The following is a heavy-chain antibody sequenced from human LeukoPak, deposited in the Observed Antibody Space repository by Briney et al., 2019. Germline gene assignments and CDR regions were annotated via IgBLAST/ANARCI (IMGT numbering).Heavy chain of an antibody. Sequence: SVKVSCKASGGTFSSYAISWVRQAPGQGLEWMGRIIPILGIANYAQKFQGRVTITADKSTSTAYMELSSLRSEDTAVYYCARGPRFLEWLPSRYYYMDVWGKGTTVTVSS. CDR3: ARGPRFLEWLPSRYYYMDV. V-gene: IGHV1-69*04. D-gene: IGHD3-3*01. J-gene: IGHJ6*03. CDR2: IIPILGIA. CDR1: GGTFSSYA.